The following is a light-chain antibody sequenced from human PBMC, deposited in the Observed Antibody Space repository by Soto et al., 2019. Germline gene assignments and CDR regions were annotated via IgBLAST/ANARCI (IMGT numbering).Light chain of an antibody. CDR2: GVT. J-gene: IGLJ1*01. CDR1: STDIGAYDH. CDR3: NSFTRSYTYV. Sequence: QSVLTQPASVSGSPGQSITISCTGTSTDIGAYDHVSWYQQHPGQAPKLIIYGVTARPPGISNRFSGSKSVNTASLTISGLLTEDEAEYYCNSFTRSYTYVFGSGTKLTVL. V-gene: IGLV2-14*01.